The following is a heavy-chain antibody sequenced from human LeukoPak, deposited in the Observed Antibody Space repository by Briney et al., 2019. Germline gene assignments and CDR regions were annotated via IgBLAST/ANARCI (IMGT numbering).Heavy chain of an antibody. J-gene: IGHJ6*02. CDR2: IYYSGST. V-gene: IGHV4-59*12. CDR1: GGSISSYY. Sequence: PSETLSLTCTVSGGSISSYYWSWIRQPPGKGLEWIGYIYYSGSTNYNPSLKSRVTISVDKSKNQFSLNLNSVTAADTAVYYCARNTVYCMDVWGQGTTVTVS. D-gene: IGHD2-21*01. CDR3: ARNTVYCMDV.